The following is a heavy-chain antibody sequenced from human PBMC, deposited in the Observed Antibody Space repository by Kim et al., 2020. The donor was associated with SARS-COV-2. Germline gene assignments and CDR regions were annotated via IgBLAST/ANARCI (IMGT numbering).Heavy chain of an antibody. CDR3: AKAHDGYSGSYPRLYYYYYGMDV. CDR1: GFTFSSYA. V-gene: IGHV3-23*01. J-gene: IGHJ6*02. Sequence: GVSLRLSCAASGFTFSSYAMSWVRQAPGKGLEWVSTISGSGGSTYYADSVKGRFTISRDNSKNTLYLQMNSLRAEDTAVYYCAKAHDGYSGSYPRLYYYYYGMDVWGQGTTVTVSS. D-gene: IGHD1-26*01. CDR2: ISGSGGST.